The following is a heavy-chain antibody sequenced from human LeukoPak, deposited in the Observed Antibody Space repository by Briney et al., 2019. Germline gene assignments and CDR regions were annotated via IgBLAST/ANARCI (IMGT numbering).Heavy chain of an antibody. V-gene: IGHV4-4*07. Sequence: EPPSLRCTFSCGSISSYFWMWMRQPAGEGLVWIGLIYTSVITNYNPSLKSRVTMSVDTSKNQFSLKLSSVTAADTAVYYCVRDRAAAGISGWFDPWGQGTLVTVSS. CDR1: CGSISSYF. D-gene: IGHD6-13*01. CDR3: VRDRAAAGISGWFDP. CDR2: IYTSVIT. J-gene: IGHJ5*02.